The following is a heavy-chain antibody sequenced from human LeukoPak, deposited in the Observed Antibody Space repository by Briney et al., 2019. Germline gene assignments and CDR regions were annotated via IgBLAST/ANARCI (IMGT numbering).Heavy chain of an antibody. CDR2: FDNSGST. Sequence: PSETLSLTCTVSGGSISSSSYNWGWIRQPPGKGLEWIGSFDNSGSTYYNPSLKSRVTISVDTSKNQFSLKLSSVTAADTAVYYCARDRGRGSDPWGQGTLVTVSS. CDR3: ARDRGRGSDP. CDR1: GGSISSSSYN. D-gene: IGHD2-15*01. J-gene: IGHJ5*02. V-gene: IGHV4-39*07.